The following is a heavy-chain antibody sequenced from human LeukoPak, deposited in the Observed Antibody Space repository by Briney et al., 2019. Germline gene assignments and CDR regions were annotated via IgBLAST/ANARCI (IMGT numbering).Heavy chain of an antibody. CDR2: ISSSSSYI. Sequence: GGSLRLSCAASGFTFSSYSMNWVRQAPGKGLEWVSSISSSSSYIYYADSVKGRFTIYRDNAKHSLYLQMNSLRAEDTAVYYCARDAMVRGVIGDYWGQGTLVTVSS. CDR3: ARDAMVRGVIGDY. CDR1: GFTFSSYS. J-gene: IGHJ4*02. V-gene: IGHV3-21*01. D-gene: IGHD3-10*01.